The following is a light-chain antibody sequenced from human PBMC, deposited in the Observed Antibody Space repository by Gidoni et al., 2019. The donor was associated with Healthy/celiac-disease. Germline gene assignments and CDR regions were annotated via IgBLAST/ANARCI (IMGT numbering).Light chain of an antibody. CDR2: DAS. Sequence: EIVLTQSPATLSLSPGERATLSCRASQSVSSYFAWYQQKPGQAPRLLIYDASNRATGIPARFSGSGSGTDFTLTISRLGPEDFAVYYCQQRSNWLRTFGQXTKVEIK. J-gene: IGKJ1*01. CDR3: QQRSNWLRT. V-gene: IGKV3-11*01. CDR1: QSVSSY.